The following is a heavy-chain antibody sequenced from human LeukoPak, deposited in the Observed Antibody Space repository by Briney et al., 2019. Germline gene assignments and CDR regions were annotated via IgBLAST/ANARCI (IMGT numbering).Heavy chain of an antibody. CDR3: ATDVVRGIYARFDY. V-gene: IGHV3-23*01. J-gene: IGHJ4*02. CDR2: ISGNGGST. D-gene: IGHD3-10*01. CDR1: RFTFSNFG. Sequence: GGSLRLSCAASRFTFSNFGMNWFRQAPGKGLEWVSGISGNGGSTYYADSVKGRFTISRDNSKNTLYLQMHGLRDEDTAIYFCATDVVRGIYARFDYWGQGTLVTVSS.